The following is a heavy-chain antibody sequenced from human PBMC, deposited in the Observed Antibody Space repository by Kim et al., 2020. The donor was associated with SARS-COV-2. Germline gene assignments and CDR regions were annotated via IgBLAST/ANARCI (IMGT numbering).Heavy chain of an antibody. CDR2: IYYIGST. Sequence: SETLSLTCTVSGGSISSSSYYWGWIRQPPGKGLEWIGSIYYIGSTYYNPSLKIRVTISVDTSRNQFSLKLSSVTAANTALFYFATLGWNLVGDWDGWFAP. CDR3: ATLGWNLVGDWDGWFAP. CDR1: GGSISSSSYY. V-gene: IGHV4-39*01. D-gene: IGHD2-21*02. J-gene: IGHJ5*02.